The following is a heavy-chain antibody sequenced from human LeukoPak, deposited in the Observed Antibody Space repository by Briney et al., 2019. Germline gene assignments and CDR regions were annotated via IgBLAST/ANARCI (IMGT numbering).Heavy chain of an antibody. Sequence: ASVKVSCKASGYTFTGYYMHWVRQAPGQGLEWMGWINPNSGGTNYAQKFQGRVTMTRDTSISTAYMELSRLRSDDTAVYYCASSWNYYGSGSYYNFDYWGQGTLVTVSS. CDR2: INPNSGGT. CDR3: ASSWNYYGSGSYYNFDY. D-gene: IGHD3-10*01. V-gene: IGHV1-2*02. CDR1: GYTFTGYY. J-gene: IGHJ4*02.